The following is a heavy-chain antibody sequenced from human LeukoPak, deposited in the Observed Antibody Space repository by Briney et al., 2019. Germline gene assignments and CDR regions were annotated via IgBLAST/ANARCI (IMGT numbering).Heavy chain of an antibody. D-gene: IGHD3-22*01. CDR1: GFTVSSNY. Sequence: GSLRLSCAASGFTVSSNYMSWVRQPPGKGLEWIGEIYHSGSTNYNPSLKSRVTISVDKSKNQFSLKLSSVTAADTAVYYCARGPTLTMIVVVPYYYYGMDVWGQGTTVTVSS. CDR2: IYHSGST. J-gene: IGHJ6*02. V-gene: IGHV4-4*02. CDR3: ARGPTLTMIVVVPYYYYGMDV.